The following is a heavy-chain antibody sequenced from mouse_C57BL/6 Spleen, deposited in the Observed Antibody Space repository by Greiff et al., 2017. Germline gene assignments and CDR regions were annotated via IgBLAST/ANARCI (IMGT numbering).Heavy chain of an antibody. J-gene: IGHJ4*01. CDR3: ARLDYGSSYAMDY. CDR1: GYAFTNYL. CDR2: INPGSGGT. D-gene: IGHD1-1*01. V-gene: IGHV1-54*01. Sequence: QVQLKQSGAELVRPGTSVKVSCKASGYAFTNYLIEWVKQRPGQGLEWIGVINPGSGGTNYNEKFKGKATLTADKSSSTAYMQLSSLTSEDSAVYFCARLDYGSSYAMDYWGQGTSVTVSS.